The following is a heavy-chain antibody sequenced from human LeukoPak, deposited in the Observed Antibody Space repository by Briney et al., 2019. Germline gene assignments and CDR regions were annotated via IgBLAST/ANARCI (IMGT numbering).Heavy chain of an antibody. V-gene: IGHV5-51*01. CDR3: ARGPYAYTSSATLGSYNWFDP. D-gene: IGHD2-2*02. CDR2: IYPDDSDT. J-gene: IGHJ5*02. Sequence: GDSLKISCKGSGYNFPNYWIGWVRQMPGKGLEWMGIIYPDDSDTRYSPSFQGQVTISADKSISTAYLQWSSLKASDTAMYYCARGPYAYTSSATLGSYNWFDPWGQGSLVTVSS. CDR1: GYNFPNYW.